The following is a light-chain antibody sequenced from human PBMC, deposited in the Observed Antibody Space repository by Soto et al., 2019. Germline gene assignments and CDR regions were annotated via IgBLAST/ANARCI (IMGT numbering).Light chain of an antibody. Sequence: QSALTQPASVSGSPGQSITISCTGTSSDVGDYPNVSWYQQHPGKVPKLLIYAVIHRPSGVTSRFSGSKSGTTASLTISGLQAEDEAHYYCRSYSATNTLVFRSGTKLTVL. CDR3: RSYSATNTLV. CDR2: AVI. J-gene: IGLJ1*01. V-gene: IGLV2-14*01. CDR1: SSDVGDYPN.